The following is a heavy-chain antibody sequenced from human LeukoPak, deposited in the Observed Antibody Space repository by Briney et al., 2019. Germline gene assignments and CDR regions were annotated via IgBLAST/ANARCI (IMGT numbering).Heavy chain of an antibody. CDR3: ARGGRSSGYYWRFDY. CDR1: GYTFTSYY. D-gene: IGHD3-22*01. Sequence: DSMKVSCKASGYTFTSYYMHWVRQAPGQGLEWTGIIICSGGNTSYAQKFQGRVTMTRDTSTSTVYMELSSLRSEDTAVYYCARGGRSSGYYWRFDYWGQGTLVTVSS. CDR2: IICSGGNT. J-gene: IGHJ4*02. V-gene: IGHV1-46*01.